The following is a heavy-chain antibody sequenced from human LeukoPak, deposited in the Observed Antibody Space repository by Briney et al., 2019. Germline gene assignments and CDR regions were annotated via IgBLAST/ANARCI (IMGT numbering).Heavy chain of an antibody. Sequence: PGGSLRLSCAPSGFNVSRNYMSSVRQAPGKGLEWVSVIYIGVSTYYADSVKGRFTISIDNSKNTVYLQMNSLRAEDTAVYYCARTDIVVVVAATHFDYWGQGTLVTVSS. CDR1: GFNVSRNY. V-gene: IGHV3-66*01. D-gene: IGHD2-15*01. CDR3: ARTDIVVVVAATHFDY. J-gene: IGHJ4*02. CDR2: IYIGVST.